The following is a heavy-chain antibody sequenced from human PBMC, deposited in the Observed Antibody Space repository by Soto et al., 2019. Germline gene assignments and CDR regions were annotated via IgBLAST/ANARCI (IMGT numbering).Heavy chain of an antibody. CDR3: ASTIFGVVIMDYYYGMDV. CDR2: IIPIFGTA. D-gene: IGHD3-3*01. CDR1: GGTFSSYA. V-gene: IGHV1-69*13. Sequence: ASVKVSCKASGGTFSSYAISWVRQAPGQGLEWMGGIIPIFGTANYAQKFQGRVTITADESTSTAYMELSSLRSEDTAVYYCASTIFGVVIMDYYYGMDVWGQGTTVTVSS. J-gene: IGHJ6*02.